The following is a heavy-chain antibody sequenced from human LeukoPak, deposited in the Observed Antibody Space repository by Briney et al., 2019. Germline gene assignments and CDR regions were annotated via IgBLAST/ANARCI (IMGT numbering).Heavy chain of an antibody. V-gene: IGHV4-59*01. D-gene: IGHD3-16*01. CDR1: GGSISCYY. CDR3: AKDLGGPQRVMAPLSGWDY. Sequence: SETLSLTCTVSGGSISCYYWSWIRQPPGKGLEWIGYIYYSGSTNYNPSLKSRVTISVDTSKNQFSLKLSSVTAADTAVYYCAKDLGGPQRVMAPLSGWDYWGQGTLVTVSS. J-gene: IGHJ4*02. CDR2: IYYSGST.